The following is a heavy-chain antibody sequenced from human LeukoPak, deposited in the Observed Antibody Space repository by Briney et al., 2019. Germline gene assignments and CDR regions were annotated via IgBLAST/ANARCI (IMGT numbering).Heavy chain of an antibody. Sequence: GESLKISCEGSGYSFTSYWIGWVRQMPGKGLEWMGIIYPGDSDTRYSPSFQGQVTIPADKSISTAYLQWSSLKASDTAMYYCARRRLNWNDGRYYYYYMDVWGKGTTVTVSS. CDR1: GYSFTSYW. V-gene: IGHV5-51*01. CDR2: IYPGDSDT. CDR3: ARRRLNWNDGRYYYYYMDV. J-gene: IGHJ6*03. D-gene: IGHD1-1*01.